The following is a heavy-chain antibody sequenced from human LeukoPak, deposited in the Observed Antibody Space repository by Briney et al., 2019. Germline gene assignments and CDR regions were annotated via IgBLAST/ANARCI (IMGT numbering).Heavy chain of an antibody. CDR1: GFIFSNYA. V-gene: IGHV3-23*01. D-gene: IGHD3-9*01. J-gene: IGHJ3*02. CDR2: ISGSGGST. Sequence: GGSLRLSCAASGFIFSNYAMNWVRQAPGKGLEWVSGISGSGGSTYYADPVKGRFTISRDKSKNTLFLQMNSLRAEDTALYYCVKVIDILTGGAFDIWGQGTMVTVSS. CDR3: VKVIDILTGGAFDI.